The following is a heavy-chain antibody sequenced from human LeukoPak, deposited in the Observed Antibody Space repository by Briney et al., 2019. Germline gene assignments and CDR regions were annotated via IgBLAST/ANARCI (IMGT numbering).Heavy chain of an antibody. Sequence: GGSLRLSCAASGFTFSSYGMHWVRQAPGKGLEWVAVIWYVGSNKYYADSVKGRFTISRDNSKNTLYLQMNSLRAEDTAVYYCARDPCSNYRLGYYYYGMDVWGQGTTVTVSS. J-gene: IGHJ6*02. V-gene: IGHV3-33*01. D-gene: IGHD4-11*01. CDR2: IWYVGSNK. CDR3: ARDPCSNYRLGYYYYGMDV. CDR1: GFTFSSYG.